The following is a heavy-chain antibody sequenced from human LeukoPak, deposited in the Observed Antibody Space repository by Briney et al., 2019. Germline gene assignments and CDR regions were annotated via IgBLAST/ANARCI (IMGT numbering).Heavy chain of an antibody. J-gene: IGHJ4*02. CDR1: GFTFSSHG. V-gene: IGHV3-23*01. CDR2: ISGRGGST. Sequence: PGGALRLSCAASGFTFSSHGMSWVRQAPGKGLEWVSAISGRGGSTYYADSGKARFTISGDKSKHTLYLQMNNLRAEDTAVYYCAKRSDYGDNWNYLDYWGQGTLVTVSS. CDR3: AKRSDYGDNWNYLDY. D-gene: IGHD4-23*01.